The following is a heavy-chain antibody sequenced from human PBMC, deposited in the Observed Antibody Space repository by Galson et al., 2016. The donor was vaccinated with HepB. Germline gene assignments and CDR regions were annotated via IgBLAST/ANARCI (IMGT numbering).Heavy chain of an antibody. J-gene: IGHJ4*02. CDR3: AKTPKKGDNGGILNY. CDR1: GISVSSYV. Sequence: SLRLSCAASGISVSSYVMTWVRQAPGMGLEWVSGISTTGSTTYYADSVKGRFTISRDNSKNTLYLQMSGLRADDTAVYYCAKTPKKGDNGGILNYLGQGILVTVSS. V-gene: IGHV3-23*01. CDR2: ISTTGSTT. D-gene: IGHD2-15*01.